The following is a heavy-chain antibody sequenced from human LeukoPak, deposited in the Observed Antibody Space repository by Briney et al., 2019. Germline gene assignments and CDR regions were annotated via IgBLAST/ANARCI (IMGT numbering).Heavy chain of an antibody. Sequence: PGRSLRLSCAASGFTFSSYAMHWVRQAPGKGLEWVAVISYDGSNKYYADSVKGRLTVSRDDSKNTVYLQMNSLRAEDTAVHYCARTQGSCSSTSCQMSYFYYGMDVWGQGTTVTVSS. CDR1: GFTFSSYA. D-gene: IGHD2-2*01. J-gene: IGHJ6*02. CDR3: ARTQGSCSSTSCQMSYFYYGMDV. CDR2: ISYDGSNK. V-gene: IGHV3-30*04.